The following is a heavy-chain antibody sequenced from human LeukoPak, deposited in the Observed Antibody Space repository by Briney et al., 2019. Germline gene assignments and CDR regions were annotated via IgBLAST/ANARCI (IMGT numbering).Heavy chain of an antibody. CDR1: GGSISSSSYY. J-gene: IGHJ4*02. V-gene: IGHV4-39*01. CDR3: ARHVPGYSSSWSRVDY. Sequence: PSETLSLTCTVSGGSISSSSYYWGWIRQPPGKGLEWIGNIYYSGSTYYNPSLKSRVTISVDTSKNQFSLKLSSVTAADTAVYYCARHVPGYSSSWSRVDYWGQGTLVTVSS. CDR2: IYYSGST. D-gene: IGHD6-13*01.